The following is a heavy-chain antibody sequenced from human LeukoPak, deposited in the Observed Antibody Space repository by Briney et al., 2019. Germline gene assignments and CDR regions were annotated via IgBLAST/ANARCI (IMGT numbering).Heavy chain of an antibody. CDR2: IIPIFGTE. V-gene: IGHV1-69*05. CDR1: GGTFSSYA. D-gene: IGHD3-3*01. CDR3: ARSRFLEWLSGYYYYMDV. Sequence: GASVTVSCKASGGTFSSYAISWVRQAPGQGLEGMGGIIPIFGTEKYAQKFQGRVTITTDESTSTAYMELSSLRSEDTAVYYCARSRFLEWLSGYYYYMDVWGKGTTVTVSS. J-gene: IGHJ6*03.